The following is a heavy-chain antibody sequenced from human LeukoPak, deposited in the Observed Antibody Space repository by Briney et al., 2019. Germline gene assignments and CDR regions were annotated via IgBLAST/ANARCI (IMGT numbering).Heavy chain of an antibody. V-gene: IGHV3-73*01. Sequence: AGGSLRLSCAASGFTFSGSAMHWVRQASGKGLEWVGRIRSKANSYATAYAASVKGRFTISRDDSKNTAYLQMNSLKTEDTAVYFCTSGGSSSAKDYWGQGTLVTVSS. CDR3: TSGGSSSAKDY. CDR1: GFTFSGSA. J-gene: IGHJ4*02. CDR2: IRSKANSYAT. D-gene: IGHD6-6*01.